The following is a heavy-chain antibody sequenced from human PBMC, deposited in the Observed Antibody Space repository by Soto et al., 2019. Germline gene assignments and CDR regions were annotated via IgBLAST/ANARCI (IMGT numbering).Heavy chain of an antibody. CDR1: GFTFSSHW. CDR3: ARDLPAADAFDI. CDR2: INGDGSST. J-gene: IGHJ3*02. Sequence: EVQLVESGGGLVQPGGSLRLSCAASGFTFSSHWMHWVRQAPGKGLVWVSRINGDGSSTTYADSVKGRFTISRDNAKNTLSLQMTSLRVEDTAVYYCARDLPAADAFDIWGQGTTVTVSS. V-gene: IGHV3-74*01.